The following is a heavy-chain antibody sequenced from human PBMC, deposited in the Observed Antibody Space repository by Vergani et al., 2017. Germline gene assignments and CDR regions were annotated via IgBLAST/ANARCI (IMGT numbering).Heavy chain of an antibody. Sequence: QVQLVESGGGVVQPGRSLRLSCAASGFTFSSYGMHWVRPAPGKGLEWVAVISYDGSNKYYADSVKGRFTISRDNSKKTLYLQMNSLRAEDTAVYYCAKAYDFWRGYYFDYWGQGTLVTVSS. CDR1: GFTFSSYG. CDR2: ISYDGSNK. V-gene: IGHV3-30*18. J-gene: IGHJ4*02. CDR3: AKAYDFWRGYYFDY. D-gene: IGHD3-3*01.